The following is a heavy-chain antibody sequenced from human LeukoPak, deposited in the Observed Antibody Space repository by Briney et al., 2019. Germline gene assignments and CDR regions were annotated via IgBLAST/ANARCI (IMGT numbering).Heavy chain of an antibody. CDR1: GGTFSSYA. V-gene: IGHV1-69*05. CDR2: IIPIFGTA. J-gene: IGHJ6*03. D-gene: IGHD6-6*01. CDR3: ARSQPSSSSDYYYYYYVDV. Sequence: SVKVSCKASGGTFSSYAISWVRQAPGQGLEWMGGIIPIFGTANYAQKFQGRVTITTDESTSTAYMELSSLRSEDTAVYYCARSQPSSSSDYYYYYYVDVWGKGTTVTVSS.